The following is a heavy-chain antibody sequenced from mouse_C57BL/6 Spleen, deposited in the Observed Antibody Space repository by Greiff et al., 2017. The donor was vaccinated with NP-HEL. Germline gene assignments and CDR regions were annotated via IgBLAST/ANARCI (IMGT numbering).Heavy chain of an antibody. CDR3: ARYLPFDGSIHWYFDV. Sequence: EVQLVESGGGLVQPGGSLSLSCAASGFTFTDYYMSWVRQPPGKSLEWLGFIRNKANGYTTEYSASVKGRFTISRDNSQSILYLQMNALRAEDSATYYCARYLPFDGSIHWYFDVWGTGTTVTVSS. CDR2: IRNKANGYTT. CDR1: GFTFTDYY. D-gene: IGHD1-1*01. J-gene: IGHJ1*03. V-gene: IGHV7-3*01.